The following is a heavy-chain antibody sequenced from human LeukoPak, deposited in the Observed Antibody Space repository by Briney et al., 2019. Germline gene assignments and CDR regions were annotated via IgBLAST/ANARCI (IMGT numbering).Heavy chain of an antibody. D-gene: IGHD4-17*01. J-gene: IGHJ3*02. CDR1: GYTFTNYG. Sequence: GAAVKVSCKASGYTFTNYGISWVRQAPGQGLEWMGWISTYNGNTNYPQNLQGRVTMTTDTPTSTAYMELRSLRSDDTAVYYCARSGGRFLDYDDAFDIWGRGTMVTVSS. CDR3: ARSGGRFLDYDDAFDI. CDR2: ISTYNGNT. V-gene: IGHV1-18*01.